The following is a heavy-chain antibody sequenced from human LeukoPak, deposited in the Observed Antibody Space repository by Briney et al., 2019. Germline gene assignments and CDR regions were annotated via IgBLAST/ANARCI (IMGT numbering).Heavy chain of an antibody. J-gene: IGHJ4*02. V-gene: IGHV3-74*01. CDR2: INSDGSST. D-gene: IGHD6-13*01. Sequence: PVGSLRLSCAASGFTFSSYWMHRVRQAPGKGLVWVSRINSDGSSTSYADSVKGRFTISRDNAKNTLYLQMNSLRAEDTAVYYCARGVAAAVYYFDYWGQGTLVTVSS. CDR1: GFTFSSYW. CDR3: ARGVAAAVYYFDY.